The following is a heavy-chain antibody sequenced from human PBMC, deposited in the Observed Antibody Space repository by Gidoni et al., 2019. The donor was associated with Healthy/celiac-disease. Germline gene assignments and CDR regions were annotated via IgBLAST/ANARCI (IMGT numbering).Heavy chain of an antibody. J-gene: IGHJ6*02. Sequence: QVTLKESGPVLVKPTETPTLTCTVSGFSLSNATMGVSWIRQPPGKALEWLAHIFSNDETSYSTSLKSRLTIAKDTSKSQVVLTMTNMDPVDTATYYCARIREWELLSYYYYGMDVWGQGTTVTVSS. CDR1: GFSLSNATMG. D-gene: IGHD1-26*01. CDR2: IFSNDET. CDR3: ARIREWELLSYYYYGMDV. V-gene: IGHV2-26*01.